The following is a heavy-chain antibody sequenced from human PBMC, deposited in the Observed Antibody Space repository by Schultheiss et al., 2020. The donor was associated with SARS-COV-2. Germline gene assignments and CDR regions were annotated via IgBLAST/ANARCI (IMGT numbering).Heavy chain of an antibody. Sequence: GGSLRLSCAASGFTFSNAWMNWVRQAPGKGLEWVSSISSSSSYIYYADSVKGRFTISRDNAKNSLYLQMNSLRAEDTAVYYCAKGRSITMIVVPLDYWGQGTLVTVSS. J-gene: IGHJ4*02. CDR1: GFTFSNAW. CDR3: AKGRSITMIVVPLDY. D-gene: IGHD3-22*01. V-gene: IGHV3-21*01. CDR2: ISSSSSYI.